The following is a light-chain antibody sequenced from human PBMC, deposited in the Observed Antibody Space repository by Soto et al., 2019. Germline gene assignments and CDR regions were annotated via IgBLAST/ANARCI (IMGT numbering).Light chain of an antibody. J-gene: IGKJ1*01. V-gene: IGKV1-5*03. CDR2: KAS. Sequence: DIQMTQSPSTLSGSVGDRVTITCRASQTISSWLAWYQQKPGKAPKLLIYKASTLKSGVPSRFSGSESGTEFTLTISSLQPEDFATYYCQQSYNNPKTFGQGTKVDIK. CDR1: QTISSW. CDR3: QQSYNNPKT.